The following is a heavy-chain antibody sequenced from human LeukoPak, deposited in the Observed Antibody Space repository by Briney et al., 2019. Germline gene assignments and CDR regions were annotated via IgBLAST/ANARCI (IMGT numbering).Heavy chain of an antibody. V-gene: IGHV3-21*01. Sequence: AGGPLTLPCAASGLTFSTYSMNWVRQAPGRGVEGVSSISSSSTFIYYEDSLKGRFTISRDNAKNSLYLLMNSLRAEDTAVYYCARDRIIYGDYGDAFDIWGQGTMVTVSS. CDR2: ISSSSTFI. D-gene: IGHD4-17*01. CDR1: GLTFSTYS. J-gene: IGHJ3*02. CDR3: ARDRIIYGDYGDAFDI.